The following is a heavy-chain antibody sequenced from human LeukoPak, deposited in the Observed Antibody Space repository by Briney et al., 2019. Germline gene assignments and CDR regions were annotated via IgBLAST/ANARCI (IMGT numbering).Heavy chain of an antibody. CDR2: IYPGDSDT. CDR3: ARRGGRYSSGRGAFDI. Sequence: GESLKISCKGSGYSFTSYWIGWVRQMPGKGLEWMGIIYPGDSDTRYSPSFQGQVTISADKSISTAYLQWSSLKASDTATYYCARRGGRYSSGRGAFDIWGQGTMVTVSS. CDR1: GYSFTSYW. D-gene: IGHD6-19*01. V-gene: IGHV5-51*01. J-gene: IGHJ3*02.